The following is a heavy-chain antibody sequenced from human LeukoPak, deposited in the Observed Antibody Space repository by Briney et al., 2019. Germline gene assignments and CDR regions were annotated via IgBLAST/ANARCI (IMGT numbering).Heavy chain of an antibody. CDR2: IYHSGNN. J-gene: IGHJ4*02. V-gene: IGHV4-4*02. CDR3: ATNLYGSGNYFAY. CDR1: GGSISSSNW. D-gene: IGHD3-10*01. Sequence: PSGTLSLTCAVSGGSISSSNWWSWVRQPPGKGLEWIGEIYHSGNNYYNPSLKSRVTISVDTSKNQFSLKLTSVTAADTAVYYCATNLYGSGNYFAYWGQGTLVTVSS.